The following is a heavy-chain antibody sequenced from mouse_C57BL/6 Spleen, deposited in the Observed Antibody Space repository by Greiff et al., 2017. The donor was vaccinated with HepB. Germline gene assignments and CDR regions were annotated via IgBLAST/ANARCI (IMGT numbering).Heavy chain of an antibody. Sequence: DVMLVESGGGLVKPGGSLKLSCAASGFTFSSYAMSWVRQTPEKRLEWVATISDGGSYTYYPDNVKGRFTISRDNAKNNLYLQMSHLKSEDTAMYYCARENGYVFAYWGQGTLVTVSA. CDR2: ISDGGSYT. D-gene: IGHD2-2*01. J-gene: IGHJ3*01. CDR1: GFTFSSYA. V-gene: IGHV5-4*01. CDR3: ARENGYVFAY.